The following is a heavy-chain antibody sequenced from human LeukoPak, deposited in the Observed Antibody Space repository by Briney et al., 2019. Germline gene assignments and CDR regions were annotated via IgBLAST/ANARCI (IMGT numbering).Heavy chain of an antibody. J-gene: IGHJ3*02. Sequence: SVTVSCKASGGTFSSYTISWVRQAPGQGLEWMGRIIPILGIANYAQKFQGRVTITADKSTSTAYMELSSLRSEDTAVYYCASESGSYNDAFDIWGQGTMVTVSS. D-gene: IGHD1-26*01. V-gene: IGHV1-69*02. CDR3: ASESGSYNDAFDI. CDR2: IIPILGIA. CDR1: GGTFSSYT.